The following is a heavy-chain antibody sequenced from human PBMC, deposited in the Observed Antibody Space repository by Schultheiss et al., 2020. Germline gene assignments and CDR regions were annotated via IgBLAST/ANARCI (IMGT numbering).Heavy chain of an antibody. Sequence: GSLRLSCAASGFTFDDYGMSWVRQPPGKGLEWIGAVDHSGSSNYNPSLKSRLTISIVTSRNQFTLKVSSVTAADTAVYYCARGVGYGGNSRYNNYYMDVWGKGTTVTVSS. V-gene: IGHV4-34*01. CDR1: GFTFDDYG. CDR2: VDHSGSS. J-gene: IGHJ6*03. CDR3: ARGVGYGGNSRYNNYYMDV. D-gene: IGHD4-23*01.